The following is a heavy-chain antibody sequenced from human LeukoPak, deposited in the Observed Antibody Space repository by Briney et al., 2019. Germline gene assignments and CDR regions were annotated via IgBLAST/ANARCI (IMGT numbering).Heavy chain of an antibody. D-gene: IGHD5-24*01. Sequence: LPGGSLRLSCVGSGLPFSGFELNWVRQAPGKGLEWVSYIKHDGSLKTYADSVKGRFTISRDDTRNLLSLQMNSLRPEDTAVYYCARRFRDWGQGILVTVSA. J-gene: IGHJ4*02. CDR2: IKHDGSLK. CDR3: ARRFRD. CDR1: GLPFSGFE. V-gene: IGHV3-48*03.